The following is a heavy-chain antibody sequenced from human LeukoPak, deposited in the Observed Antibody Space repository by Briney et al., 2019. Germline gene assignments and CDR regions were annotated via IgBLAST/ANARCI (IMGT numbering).Heavy chain of an antibody. D-gene: IGHD2-2*02. V-gene: IGHV3-23*01. CDR2: ISGSGDST. CDR3: AKVDCDTSSCYK. Sequence: GGSLRLSCAASGFTFSNYAMSWVRRAPGKWLEWVSAISGSGDSTYYADSVKGRFSISRDDSKNTVHLQMNSLRAEDTAVYYCAKVDCDTSSCYKWGQGTLVTVSS. CDR1: GFTFSNYA. J-gene: IGHJ4*02.